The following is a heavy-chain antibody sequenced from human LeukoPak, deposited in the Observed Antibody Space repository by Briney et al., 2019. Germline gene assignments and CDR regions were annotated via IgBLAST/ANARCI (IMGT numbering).Heavy chain of an antibody. CDR3: ARDQKARSYYYYYGMDV. CDR1: GFTPKTFW. CDR2: ISSSGSTI. D-gene: IGHD6-6*01. V-gene: IGHV3-48*04. Sequence: GGSLRLSCAASGFTPKTFWMTWVRQAPGKGLEWVSYISSSGSTIYYADSVKGRFTISRDNAKNSLYLQMNSLRAEDTAVYYCARDQKARSYYYYYGMDVWGQGTTVTVSS. J-gene: IGHJ6*02.